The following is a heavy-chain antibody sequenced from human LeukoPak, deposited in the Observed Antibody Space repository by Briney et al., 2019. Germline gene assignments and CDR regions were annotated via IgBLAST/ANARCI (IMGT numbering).Heavy chain of an antibody. J-gene: IGHJ4*02. CDR3: ARVGRDGYNYYFDY. CDR1: GYTFTSYD. D-gene: IGHD5-24*01. V-gene: IGHV1-8*03. Sequence: VASVKVSCKASGYTFTSYDINWVRQATGQGIEWMGWMNPNSGNTGYAQKFQGRVTITRNTSISTAYMELSSLRSEDTAVYYCARVGRDGYNYYFDYWGQGTLVTVSS. CDR2: MNPNSGNT.